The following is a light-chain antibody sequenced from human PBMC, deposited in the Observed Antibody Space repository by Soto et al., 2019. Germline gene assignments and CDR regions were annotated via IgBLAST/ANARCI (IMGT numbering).Light chain of an antibody. J-gene: IGKJ5*01. V-gene: IGKV3-20*01. Sequence: EIVWTQSPGTLSLFPGERATLSCRASQSLITRYLAWYQQKPGQAPRLLIYGASSRATGIPDRFSGSWSGTDCTLTISRLEPEDFAVYSCQQYGTSPTFGQGTRLEIK. CDR2: GAS. CDR1: QSLITRY. CDR3: QQYGTSPT.